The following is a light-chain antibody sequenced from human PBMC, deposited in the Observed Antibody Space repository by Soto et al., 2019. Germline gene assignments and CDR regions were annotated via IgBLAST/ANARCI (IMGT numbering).Light chain of an antibody. V-gene: IGLV1-51*02. J-gene: IGLJ3*02. CDR3: GTWDSSLNAGQV. CDR1: SSNIGNNY. Sequence: QSVLTQPPSVSAAPGQKVTISCSGSSSNIGNNYVSWYQQFPGTAPKLLIYETNERASGIPDRFSGSKSDTSATLGITGLQTGDEADYYCGTWDSSLNAGQVFGGGTKVTVL. CDR2: ETN.